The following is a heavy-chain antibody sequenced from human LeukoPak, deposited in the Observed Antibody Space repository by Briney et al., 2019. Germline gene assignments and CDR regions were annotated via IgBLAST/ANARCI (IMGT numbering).Heavy chain of an antibody. J-gene: IGHJ4*02. Sequence: SETLSLTCTVSGGSISGSSFYWGWVRQPPGKGLEWIGSIHYSGSTYYSPSLKSRVTISIDTSKNQFSLKLSSVTAPDTAVYYCATSRGGQVDYWGQGTLVTVSS. CDR1: GGSISGSSFY. V-gene: IGHV4-39*01. CDR2: IHYSGST. CDR3: ATSRGGQVDY.